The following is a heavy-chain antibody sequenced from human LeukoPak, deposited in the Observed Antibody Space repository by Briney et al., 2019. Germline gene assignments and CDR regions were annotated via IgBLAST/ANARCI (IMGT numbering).Heavy chain of an antibody. Sequence: GGSLRLSCAASGFTFSSYAMSWVRQAPGKGLEWVSAISGSGGSTYYADSVKGRFTISRDNSKNTLYLQINSLRAEDTAVYYCAKEGVDYYDSSGYSHWGQGTLVTVSS. CDR1: GFTFSSYA. CDR2: ISGSGGST. J-gene: IGHJ4*02. D-gene: IGHD3-22*01. CDR3: AKEGVDYYDSSGYSH. V-gene: IGHV3-23*01.